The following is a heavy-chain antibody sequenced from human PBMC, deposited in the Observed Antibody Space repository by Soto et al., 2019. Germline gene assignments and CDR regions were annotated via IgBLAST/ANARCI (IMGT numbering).Heavy chain of an antibody. D-gene: IGHD3-22*01. J-gene: IGHJ6*02. CDR2: IVVGSGNT. Sequence: ASVKVSCKASGFTFTSSAVQWVRQARGQRLEWIGWIVVGSGNTNYAQKFQERVTITRDMSTSTAYMELSSLRSEDTAVYYCAVYDSSGYYYVKVREDYYYGMDDWGQGTTVTVSS. CDR3: AVYDSSGYYYVKVREDYYYGMDD. CDR1: GFTFTSSA. V-gene: IGHV1-58*01.